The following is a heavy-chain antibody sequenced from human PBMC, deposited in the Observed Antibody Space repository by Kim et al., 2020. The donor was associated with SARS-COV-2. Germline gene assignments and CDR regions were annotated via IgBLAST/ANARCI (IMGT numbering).Heavy chain of an antibody. J-gene: IGHJ3*02. CDR1: GGSISSYY. CDR2: IYTSGST. D-gene: IGHD4-17*01. V-gene: IGHV4-4*07. Sequence: SETLSLTCTVSGGSISSYYWSWIRQPAGKGLEWIGRIYTSGSTNYNPSLKSRVTMSVDTSKNQFSLKLSSVTAADTAVYYCARDTRAYGDSDAFDIWGQGTMVTVSS. CDR3: ARDTRAYGDSDAFDI.